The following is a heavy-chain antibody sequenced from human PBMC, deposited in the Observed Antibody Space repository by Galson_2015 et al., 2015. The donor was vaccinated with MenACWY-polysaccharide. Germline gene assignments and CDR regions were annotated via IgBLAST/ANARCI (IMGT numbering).Heavy chain of an antibody. J-gene: IGHJ4*02. CDR2: INPSGGSS. Sequence: SVQVSCKASGYTFNTYYIHWVRQAPGQGLEWMGIINPSGGSSSYAQKFQGRVTLTRDTSTSTVYMDLASLTYEDTAVYYCARVAAAAATSAIDYWGQLPLVNDST. D-gene: IGHD6-13*01. CDR3: ARVAAAAATSAIDY. CDR1: GYTFNTYY. V-gene: IGHV1-46*02.